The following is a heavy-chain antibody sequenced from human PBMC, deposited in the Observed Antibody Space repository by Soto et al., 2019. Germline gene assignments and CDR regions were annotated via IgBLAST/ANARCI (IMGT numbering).Heavy chain of an antibody. Sequence: SETLSLTCTVSGGSISSGGYYWSWIRQHPGKGLEWIGYIYYSGSTYYNPSLKSRVTISVDTSKNQCSLKLSSVTAADTAVYYCARERHPPPEGHCSSTSCYHRYGMDVWGQGTTVTVSS. V-gene: IGHV4-31*03. CDR1: GGSISSGGYY. J-gene: IGHJ6*02. CDR3: ARERHPPPEGHCSSTSCYHRYGMDV. CDR2: IYYSGST. D-gene: IGHD2-2*01.